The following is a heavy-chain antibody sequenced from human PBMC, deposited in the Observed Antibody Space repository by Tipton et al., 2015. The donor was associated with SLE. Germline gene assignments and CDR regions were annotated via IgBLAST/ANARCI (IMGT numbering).Heavy chain of an antibody. Sequence: QSGPEVKKPGASVRVSCKASGYTFVDYYVHWVRQAPGQGLEWVGRINPHSGGTNFAQKFQGRVTLTRDTSISTAYMELSGLRSDDTAVYYGATEIFGDYLAVDYWGQGTLVSVSS. CDR3: ATEIFGDYLAVDY. J-gene: IGHJ4*02. V-gene: IGHV1-2*06. CDR2: INPHSGGT. CDR1: GYTFVDYY. D-gene: IGHD4-17*01.